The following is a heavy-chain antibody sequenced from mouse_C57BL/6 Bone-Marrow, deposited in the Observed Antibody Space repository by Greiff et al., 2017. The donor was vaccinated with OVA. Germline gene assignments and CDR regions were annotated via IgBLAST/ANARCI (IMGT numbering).Heavy chain of an antibody. Sequence: EVQGVESGGDLVKPGGSLKLSCAASGFTFSSYGMSWVRQTPDKRLEWVATISSGGSYTYYPDSVKGRFTISRDNAKNTLYLQMSSLKSEDTAMYYCARQGGNYGSAMDYWGQGTSVTVSS. CDR1: GFTFSSYG. CDR2: ISSGGSYT. D-gene: IGHD2-1*01. CDR3: ARQGGNYGSAMDY. J-gene: IGHJ4*01. V-gene: IGHV5-6*01.